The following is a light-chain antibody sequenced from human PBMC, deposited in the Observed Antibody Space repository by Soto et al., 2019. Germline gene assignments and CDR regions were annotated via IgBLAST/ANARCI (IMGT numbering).Light chain of an antibody. CDR1: QSVSSY. V-gene: IGKV3-11*01. J-gene: IGKJ1*01. Sequence: EIVLQQSPATLSLSPGERATLSFRASQSVSSYLAWYQQKPGQAPRLLIYDASNRATGIPARFSGSGSRTDFTLTISSLEPEDFAVYYCQQRSNWWTFGQGTKVEIK. CDR2: DAS. CDR3: QQRSNWWT.